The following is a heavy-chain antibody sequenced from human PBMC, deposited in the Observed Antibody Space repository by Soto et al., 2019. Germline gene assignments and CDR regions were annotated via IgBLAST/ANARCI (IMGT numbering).Heavy chain of an antibody. V-gene: IGHV1-69*13. D-gene: IGHD6-13*01. CDR3: ARESVRSSSSWYYYYYGIDV. CDR1: GGTFSSYA. CDR2: IIPIFGTA. Sequence: SVKVSCKASGGTFSSYAISWVRQAPGQGLEWMGGIIPIFGTANYAQKFQGRVTITADESTSTAYMELSSLRSEDTAVYYCARESVRSSSSWYYYYYGIDVWGQGTTVTSP. J-gene: IGHJ6*02.